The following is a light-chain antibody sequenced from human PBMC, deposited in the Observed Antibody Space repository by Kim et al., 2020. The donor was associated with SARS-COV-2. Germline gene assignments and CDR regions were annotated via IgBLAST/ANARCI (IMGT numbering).Light chain of an antibody. Sequence: ASVGDRVTITCRTSQSISIYLNWYQQKPGKAPKLLVYAVSRLQSGVPSRFSGSGSGTDFTLTISRLQPEDFETYYCQQSYRTPYTFGQGTKLEI. CDR2: AVS. CDR1: QSISIY. V-gene: IGKV1-39*01. CDR3: QQSYRTPYT. J-gene: IGKJ2*01.